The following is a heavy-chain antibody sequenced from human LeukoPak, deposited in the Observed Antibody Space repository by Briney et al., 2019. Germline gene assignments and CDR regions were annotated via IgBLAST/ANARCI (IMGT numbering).Heavy chain of an antibody. CDR1: GCSFTSYW. CDR3: ARTGRYSSSSYGY. D-gene: IGHD6-6*01. Sequence: GGSLKISCKGSGCSFTSYWIGWVRQMPGKGLEWMGIIYPGDSDTRYSPSCQGQVTISADKSISPAYLQWSSLKASDTAMYYCARTGRYSSSSYGYWGQGTLVTVSS. CDR2: IYPGDSDT. J-gene: IGHJ4*02. V-gene: IGHV5-51*01.